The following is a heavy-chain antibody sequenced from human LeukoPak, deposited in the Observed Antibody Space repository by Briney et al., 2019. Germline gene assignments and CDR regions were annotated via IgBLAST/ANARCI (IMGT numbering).Heavy chain of an antibody. CDR3: AKPHVYYYDSSGYIFDY. Sequence: PGRSLRLSCAASGFTFSDYAMHWVRQAPGKGLEWVAVISYDGSNKYYADSVKGRFTISRDNSKNTLYLQMNSLRAEDTAVYYCAKPHVYYYDSSGYIFDYWGQGTLVTVSS. CDR2: ISYDGSNK. CDR1: GFTFSDYA. D-gene: IGHD3-22*01. V-gene: IGHV3-30*04. J-gene: IGHJ4*02.